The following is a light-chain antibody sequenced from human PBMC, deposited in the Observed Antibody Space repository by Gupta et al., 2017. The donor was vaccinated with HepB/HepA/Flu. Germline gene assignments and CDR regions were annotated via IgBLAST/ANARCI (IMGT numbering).Light chain of an antibody. V-gene: IGKV1-39*01. CDR3: QQSYHTRS. CDR1: QTISNY. CDR2: AAS. Sequence: DIQMTQSPSSLSASVGDRVTISCRTSQTISNYLNWYQQKPGKAPKVLIYAASNWQSGVPSRFSGSGSGTDFTLTINRLQPEDVGTYYWQQSYHTRSFGQGTKVEIK. J-gene: IGKJ1*01.